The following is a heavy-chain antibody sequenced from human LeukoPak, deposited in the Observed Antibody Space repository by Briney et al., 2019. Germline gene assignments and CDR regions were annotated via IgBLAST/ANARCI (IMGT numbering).Heavy chain of an antibody. Sequence: GGSLRLSCAASGFIFSNYGMHWVRQAPGKGLEWVTFIRYDGGTKYYADSVRGRFTISRDNSKNILYLKMDSLRREDTAVYYCAKDSYGSQNYYYFMDVWGKGNTVIVSS. V-gene: IGHV3-30*02. D-gene: IGHD5-18*01. CDR3: AKDSYGSQNYYYFMDV. CDR2: IRYDGGTK. J-gene: IGHJ6*03. CDR1: GFIFSNYG.